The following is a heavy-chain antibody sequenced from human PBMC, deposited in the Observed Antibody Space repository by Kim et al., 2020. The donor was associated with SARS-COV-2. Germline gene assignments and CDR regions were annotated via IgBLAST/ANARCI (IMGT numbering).Heavy chain of an antibody. CDR3: ARSNVVASPFDY. D-gene: IGHD2-15*01. CDR2: ISSNSSYT. CDR1: GFTFSDYY. J-gene: IGHJ4*02. Sequence: GGSLRLSCAAPGFTFSDYYMSWIRQAPGKGLEWVSYISSNSSYTNYADSVKGRFTISRDNAKNSLYLQMNSLRAEDTAVYDCARSNVVASPFDYCGQGTLVTVSS. V-gene: IGHV3-11*03.